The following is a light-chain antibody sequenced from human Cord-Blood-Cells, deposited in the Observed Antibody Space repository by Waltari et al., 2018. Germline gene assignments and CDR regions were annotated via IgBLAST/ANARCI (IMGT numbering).Light chain of an antibody. V-gene: IGKV1-5*03. Sequence: IQMNQSPSTLSAAVGDRVTITCRASQSISSWLDWYQQKPGKAPKLLIYKASSLESGVPSRFSGSGSGTEFTLTISSLQPDDFATYYCQQYYSYSLTFGGGTKVEIK. CDR1: QSISSW. CDR3: QQYYSYSLT. J-gene: IGKJ4*01. CDR2: KAS.